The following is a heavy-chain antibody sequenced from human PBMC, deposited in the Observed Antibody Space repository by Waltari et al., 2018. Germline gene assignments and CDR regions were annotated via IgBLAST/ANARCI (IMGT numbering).Heavy chain of an antibody. V-gene: IGHV3-23*01. D-gene: IGHD4-4*01. Sequence: VQLLESGGVLVQPVGSLRLSCAASGFRFARYAMPLVRQAPGKGLEWVSSISGSGENTYYADSVKGRFTISRDSSSNTLYLQMNSLRAEDSAVYFCAKDESNYDPVYSTNHFDSWGQGTPVIVSS. CDR1: GFRFARYA. CDR2: ISGSGENT. CDR3: AKDESNYDPVYSTNHFDS. J-gene: IGHJ4*02.